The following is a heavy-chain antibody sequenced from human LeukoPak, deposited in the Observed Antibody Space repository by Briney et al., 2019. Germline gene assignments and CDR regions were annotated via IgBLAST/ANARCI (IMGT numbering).Heavy chain of an antibody. CDR3: ARQISDYYYYYMDV. D-gene: IGHD3-10*01. CDR1: GGSISSSNYY. CDR2: IYYSGTT. J-gene: IGHJ6*03. Sequence: SETLSLTCTVSGGSISSSNYYWVWIRQPPGKGLEWIGTIYYSGTTYYNPSLESRVTISEDTSKNQFSLTLRSVTAADTAVYYCARQISDYYYYYMDVWGKGTTVTVSS. V-gene: IGHV4-39*01.